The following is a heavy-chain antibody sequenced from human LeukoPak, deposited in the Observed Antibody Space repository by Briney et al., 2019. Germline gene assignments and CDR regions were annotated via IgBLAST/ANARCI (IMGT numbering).Heavy chain of an antibody. V-gene: IGHV4-4*07. Sequence: PSETLSLTCTVSGGSTSNYYWSWIRQPAGKGLEWIGRIYTSGSTNYSPSLKSRVTMSVDTSKNQFSLRLSSVTAADTAVYYCARATHWAFDYWGQGTLVTVSS. CDR1: GGSTSNYY. CDR2: IYTSGST. J-gene: IGHJ4*02. D-gene: IGHD7-27*01. CDR3: ARATHWAFDY.